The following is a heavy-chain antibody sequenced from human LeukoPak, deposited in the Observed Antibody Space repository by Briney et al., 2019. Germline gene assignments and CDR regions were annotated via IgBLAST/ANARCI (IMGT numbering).Heavy chain of an antibody. CDR3: VRRTTISGVAIIDV. Sequence: GASVKVSCRASGYTFSDYYMHWLRQAPGQGLEWMGWMHPNSGGTNYAQKFQGRVTMTRDTSISAAYMELSSLRSDDTAVYYCVRRTTISGVAIIDVWGQGTMVTVSS. V-gene: IGHV1-2*02. D-gene: IGHD3-3*01. J-gene: IGHJ3*01. CDR2: MHPNSGGT. CDR1: GYTFSDYY.